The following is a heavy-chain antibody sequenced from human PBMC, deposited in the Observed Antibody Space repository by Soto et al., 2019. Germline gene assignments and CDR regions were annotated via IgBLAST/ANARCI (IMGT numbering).Heavy chain of an antibody. CDR1: GFTFSTSP. CDR3: ARDPGSRTHLWLLWFDY. V-gene: IGHV3-30-3*01. D-gene: IGHD5-18*01. Sequence: GGSLRLSCAASGFTFSTSPMHWVRQAPGMGLEWVAIISYDGSNKYYADSVKGRFTISRDNSENTLYLQVNSLRAEDTAVYYCARDPGSRTHLWLLWFDYWGQGTLVTVSS. CDR2: ISYDGSNK. J-gene: IGHJ4*02.